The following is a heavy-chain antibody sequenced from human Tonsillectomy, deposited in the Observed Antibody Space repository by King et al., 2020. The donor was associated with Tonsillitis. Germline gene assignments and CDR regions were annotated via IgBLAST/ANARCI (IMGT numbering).Heavy chain of an antibody. D-gene: IGHD6-19*01. CDR2: ISYDGSNK. CDR1: GFTFSSYG. CDR3: VKLGSGWHTIYYFDY. Sequence: VQLVESGGGVVQPGRSLRLSCAASGFTFSSYGMHWVRQAPGKGLEWVAVISYDGSNKYYADSVKGRFTISRDNSKNTLYLQMNSLRAEDTAVYYCVKLGSGWHTIYYFDYWGQGTLVTVSS. V-gene: IGHV3-30*18. J-gene: IGHJ4*02.